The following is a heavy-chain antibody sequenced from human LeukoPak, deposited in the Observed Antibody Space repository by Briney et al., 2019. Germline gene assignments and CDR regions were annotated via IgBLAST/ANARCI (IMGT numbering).Heavy chain of an antibody. Sequence: GGSLRLSCVGSGLSLSKSHMHWVRQAPGKRLEWVANIKQDGSKKSYVDSVKGRFTISRDNAKNSLYLQMNSLRAEDTAIYYCTRVGYIDEGIDYWGQGTLVTVSS. CDR2: IKQDGSKK. CDR1: GLSLSKSH. D-gene: IGHD5-24*01. V-gene: IGHV3-7*04. CDR3: TRVGYIDEGIDY. J-gene: IGHJ4*02.